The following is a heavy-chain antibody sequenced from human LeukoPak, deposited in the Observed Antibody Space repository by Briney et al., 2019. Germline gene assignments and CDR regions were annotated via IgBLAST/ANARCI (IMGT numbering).Heavy chain of an antibody. CDR1: GYTFTSYS. CDR2: INPSGGST. CDR3: ARGPTDYYDMDV. J-gene: IGHJ6*02. Sequence: ASVKVSCKASGYTFTSYSMHWVRQAPGQGLEWMGIINPSGGSTSYAQKFQGRVTMTRDTSTGTVYMDLSSLRSEDTAVYYCARGPTDYYDMDVWGQGTTVTVSS. V-gene: IGHV1-46*01.